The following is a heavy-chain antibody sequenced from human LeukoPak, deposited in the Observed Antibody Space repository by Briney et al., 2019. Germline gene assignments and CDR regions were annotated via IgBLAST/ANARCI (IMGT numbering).Heavy chain of an antibody. V-gene: IGHV1-46*01. CDR1: GYTFTSYY. Sequence: ASVKVSCKASGYTFTSYYMHWVRQAPGQGLEWMGIINPSGGSTSYAQKFQGRVTMTRDTSTSTVYMELSSLRSEDTGVYYCASPLPTYYYDSSGLFGAFDIWGQGTMVTVSS. D-gene: IGHD3-22*01. CDR3: ASPLPTYYYDSSGLFGAFDI. J-gene: IGHJ3*02. CDR2: INPSGGST.